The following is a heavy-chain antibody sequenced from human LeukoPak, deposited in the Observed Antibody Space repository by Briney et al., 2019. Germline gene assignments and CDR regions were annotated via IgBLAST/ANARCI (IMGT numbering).Heavy chain of an antibody. CDR1: GDSISSSIFY. CDR2: IYYSGTT. Sequence: SETLSLTCTVSGDSISSSIFYWGWIRQPPGKGLEWIGNIYYSGTTYYNPSLKTRATISVDTSKNQFSLKLSSVTAAETAVYYCASRIMITFGGVIAFDYWGQGTLVTVSS. J-gene: IGHJ4*02. V-gene: IGHV4-39*01. CDR3: ASRIMITFGGVIAFDY. D-gene: IGHD3-16*02.